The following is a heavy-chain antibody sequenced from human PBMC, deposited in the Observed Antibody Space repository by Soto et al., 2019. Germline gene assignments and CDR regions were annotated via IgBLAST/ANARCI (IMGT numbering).Heavy chain of an antibody. J-gene: IGHJ2*01. Sequence: PGGSLRLSCEASGFQFKDHAMYWVRQVPGKGLEWVSGISWDGGSTDYADSVKGRSTISRDNARNSLYLQMNSLRIDDTALYYCVRGPRTHIWLSSKTQYFGLWGRGTLVTVSS. V-gene: IGHV3-9*01. CDR1: GFQFKDHA. CDR3: VRGPRTHIWLSSKTQYFGL. CDR2: ISWDGGST. D-gene: IGHD3-10*01.